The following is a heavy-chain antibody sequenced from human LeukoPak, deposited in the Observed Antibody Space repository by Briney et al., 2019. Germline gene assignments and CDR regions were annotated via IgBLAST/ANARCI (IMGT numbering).Heavy chain of an antibody. CDR3: ARMISIAALAWFDP. V-gene: IGHV4-59*08. D-gene: IGHD6-6*01. CDR1: GGSISSYY. Sequence: SETLSLTCTVSGGSISSYYWSWIRQPPGKGLEWIGYIYYSGSTNCNPSLKSRVTISVDTSKNQFSLKLSSVTAADTAVYYCARMISIAALAWFDPWGQGTLVTVSS. J-gene: IGHJ5*02. CDR2: IYYSGST.